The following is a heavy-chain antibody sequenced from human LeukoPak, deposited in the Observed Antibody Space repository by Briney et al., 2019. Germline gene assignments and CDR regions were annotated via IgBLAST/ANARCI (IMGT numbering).Heavy chain of an antibody. V-gene: IGHV4-39*01. Sequence: SETLSLTCTVSGGSISSRNYYWGWIRQPPGKGLEWIGSMYYSGTTYYNPSLKSRVTISVDTSKNQFSLKLSSVIVADTAVFFCARQRAGSWYNFDYWGQGTLVTVSS. CDR2: MYYSGTT. J-gene: IGHJ4*02. D-gene: IGHD6-13*01. CDR3: ARQRAGSWYNFDY. CDR1: GGSISSRNYY.